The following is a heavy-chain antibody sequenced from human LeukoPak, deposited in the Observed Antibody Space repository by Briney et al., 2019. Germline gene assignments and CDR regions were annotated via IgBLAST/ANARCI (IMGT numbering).Heavy chain of an antibody. J-gene: IGHJ4*02. CDR1: GYTFTGYY. Sequence: ASVKVSCKASGYTFTGYYMHWVRQAPGQGLEWMGWINPNSGGTNYAQKFQGRVTMTRDTSISTAYMELSRLRSDDTAVYYCARVIVGATQRYFDYWGQGTLVTVSS. V-gene: IGHV1-2*02. CDR3: ARVIVGATQRYFDY. D-gene: IGHD1-26*01. CDR2: INPNSGGT.